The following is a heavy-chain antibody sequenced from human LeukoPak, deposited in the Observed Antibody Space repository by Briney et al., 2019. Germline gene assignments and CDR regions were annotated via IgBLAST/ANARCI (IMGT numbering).Heavy chain of an antibody. V-gene: IGHV3-21*01. D-gene: IGHD3-10*01. CDR1: GFTFSSYS. CDR3: ARLAYGSGSYYKDAFDI. CDR2: ISSSRSYI. J-gene: IGHJ3*02. Sequence: GGSLRLSCAASGFTFSSYSMNWVRQAPGKGLEWVSSISSSRSYIYYADSMKGRFTISRDNAKKSLYLQMNSLRAEDAAVYYCARLAYGSGSYYKDAFDIWGQGTMVTVSS.